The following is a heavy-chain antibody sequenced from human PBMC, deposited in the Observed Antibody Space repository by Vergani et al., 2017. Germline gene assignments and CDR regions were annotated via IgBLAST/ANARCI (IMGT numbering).Heavy chain of an antibody. Sequence: EVQLVESGGGLVQPGGSLRLSCAASGFTFSSYSMNWVRQAPGKGLEWVSYISSSSSTIYYADSVKGRFTISRDNAKNSLYLQMNSLRDEDTAVYYCASLAAAGNCYYYGMDDWGQGATVTV. D-gene: IGHD6-13*01. CDR1: GFTFSSYS. J-gene: IGHJ6*02. V-gene: IGHV3-48*02. CDR3: ASLAAAGNCYYYGMDD. CDR2: ISSSSSTI.